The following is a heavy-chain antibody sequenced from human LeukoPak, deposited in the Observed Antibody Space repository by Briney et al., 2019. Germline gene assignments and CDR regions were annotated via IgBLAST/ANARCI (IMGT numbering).Heavy chain of an antibody. D-gene: IGHD1-1*01. CDR2: TQHDGDDK. V-gene: IGHV3-30-3*01. Sequence: GRSLRLSCAASGFTFSSYAMHWVRQAPGKGLEWVAFTQHDGDDKYYADSVKGRFTISRDNSKNTLYLQMNSLRAEDTAVYYCAKVLPGPFHYWGQGTLVTVSS. CDR3: AKVLPGPFHY. J-gene: IGHJ4*02. CDR1: GFTFSSYA.